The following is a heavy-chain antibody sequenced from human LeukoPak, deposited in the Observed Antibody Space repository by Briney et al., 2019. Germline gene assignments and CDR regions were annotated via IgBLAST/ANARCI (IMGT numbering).Heavy chain of an antibody. D-gene: IGHD5-12*01. Sequence: SETLSLTCTVSGYSITTGYFWAWIRQPPGKGLEWIVSISHGAGTYYSPSLKSRVTMSLDTSKNQFSVNLNSVTAADTAVYYCARDHDVWVAPYFDYWGQGNLVSVSP. V-gene: IGHV4-38-2*02. CDR3: ARDHDVWVAPYFDY. J-gene: IGHJ4*02. CDR2: ISHGAGT. CDR1: GYSITTGYF.